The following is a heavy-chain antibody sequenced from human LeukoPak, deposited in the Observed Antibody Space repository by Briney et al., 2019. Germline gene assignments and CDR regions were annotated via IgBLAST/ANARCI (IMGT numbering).Heavy chain of an antibody. CDR3: ARTRGYSQGFDY. J-gene: IGHJ4*02. Sequence: GGSLRLSCAASGFTFSSYAMNWVRQAPGKGLEWVSSISSSSSYIYYADSVKGRFTISRDNAKNSLYLQMNSLRAEDTAVYYCARTRGYSQGFDYWGQGTLVTVSS. D-gene: IGHD5-18*01. CDR1: GFTFSSYA. V-gene: IGHV3-21*01. CDR2: ISSSSSYI.